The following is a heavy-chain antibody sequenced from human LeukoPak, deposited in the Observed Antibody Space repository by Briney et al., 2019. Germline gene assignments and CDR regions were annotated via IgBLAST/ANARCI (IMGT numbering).Heavy chain of an antibody. V-gene: IGHV3-7*01. CDR2: INHDGSEI. CDR1: EFTFTSYW. CDR3: ARDGEKYYDFWSGYYTDPSGMDV. Sequence: PGGSLRLSCAASEFTFTSYWMTWVRQAPGKGPEWVANINHDGSEIHYVDSAKGRFTISRDNGRNTLYLQMNSLRAEDTAVYYCARDGEKYYDFWSGYYTDPSGMDVWGQGTTVTVSS. J-gene: IGHJ6*02. D-gene: IGHD3-3*01.